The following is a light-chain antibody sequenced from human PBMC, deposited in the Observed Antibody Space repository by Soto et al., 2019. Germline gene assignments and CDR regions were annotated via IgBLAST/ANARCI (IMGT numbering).Light chain of an antibody. J-gene: IGLJ1*01. CDR2: DVS. Sequence: QSVLTQPASVSGSPGHSITLSCTGTNSDIGGYNIVSWYQQHPGKAPKLMIYDVSIRPSGVSDRFSGSKSANTASLTISGLQPEDEADYYCTSYATGGTHVFGTGTRSPS. CDR1: NSDIGGYNI. V-gene: IGLV2-14*01. CDR3: TSYATGGTHV.